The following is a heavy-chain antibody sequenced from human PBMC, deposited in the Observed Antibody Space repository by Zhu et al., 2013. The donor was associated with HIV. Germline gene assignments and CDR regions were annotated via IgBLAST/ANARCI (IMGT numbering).Heavy chain of an antibody. Sequence: QVQLVQSGAEMKKPGSSVKVSCKASGGTFSSYAFSWVRQAPGQGLEWMGGFIPIFGATNYAQKFQGRVTITADASTSTAYMELSSLRSDDTAVYYCARADSSMHDSSGYYYVPYLPLRNWGQGTLITVSS. CDR1: GGTFSSYA. CDR2: FIPIFGAT. J-gene: IGHJ4*02. CDR3: ARADSSMHDSSGYYYVPYLPLRN. D-gene: IGHD3-22*01. V-gene: IGHV1-69*01.